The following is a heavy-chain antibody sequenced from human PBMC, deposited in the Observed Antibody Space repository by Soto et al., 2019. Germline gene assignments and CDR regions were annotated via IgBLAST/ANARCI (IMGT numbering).Heavy chain of an antibody. CDR2: ISYDGSNK. CDR3: AKDPSWQGGGYYYYGMDV. Sequence: GGSLRLSCAASGFTFSSYGMHWVRQAPGKGLEWVAVISYDGSNKYYADSVKGRFTISRDNSKNTLYLQMNSLRAEGTAVYYCAKDPSWQGGGYYYYGMDVWGQGTTVTGSS. CDR1: GFTFSSYG. V-gene: IGHV3-30*18. J-gene: IGHJ6*02. D-gene: IGHD1-26*01.